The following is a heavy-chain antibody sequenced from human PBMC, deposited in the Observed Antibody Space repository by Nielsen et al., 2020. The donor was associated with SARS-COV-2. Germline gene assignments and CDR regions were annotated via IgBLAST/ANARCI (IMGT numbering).Heavy chain of an antibody. J-gene: IGHJ4*02. CDR2: IHNSGST. CDR1: GGTISSDY. V-gene: IGHV4-59*12. Sequence: SETLSLTCTVSGGTISSDYWSWIRQSPGKGLEWIGFIHNSGSTNYNPSLKSRVSISIDTSNQFSLKLSSVTAADTAVYYCARALVPGFLLFWGYWGQGTLVTVSS. D-gene: IGHD3-16*01. CDR3: ARALVPGFLLFWGY.